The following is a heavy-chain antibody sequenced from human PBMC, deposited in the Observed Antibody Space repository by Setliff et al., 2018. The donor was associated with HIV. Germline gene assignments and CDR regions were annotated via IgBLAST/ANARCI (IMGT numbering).Heavy chain of an antibody. V-gene: IGHV4-4*02. CDR2: IYHRGST. CDR3: ARGGGFWSGQLDY. J-gene: IGHJ4*02. Sequence: ASETLSLTCTVSSGSISGDNWWSWVRQPPGKGLEWIGEIYHRGSTNYNPSLKSRVTIPVDTPKNQFSLILSSVTAADTAVYYCARGGGFWSGQLDYWGQGTLVTVSS. D-gene: IGHD3-3*01. CDR1: SGSISGDNW.